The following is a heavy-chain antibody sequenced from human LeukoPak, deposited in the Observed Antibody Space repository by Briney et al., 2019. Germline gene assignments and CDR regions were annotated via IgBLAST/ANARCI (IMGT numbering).Heavy chain of an antibody. J-gene: IGHJ4*02. CDR1: GFTFSSYT. Sequence: GGSLRLSCAASGFTFSSYTMRWIRQAPGKGLEWVSSISGSNSYIFYADSVKGRFTVSRDNAKDSLYLQMNSLRAEDTAVYYCARALTTLTYEGYWGQGTLVTVSS. V-gene: IGHV3-21*01. D-gene: IGHD1-1*01. CDR2: ISGSNSYI. CDR3: ARALTTLTYEGY.